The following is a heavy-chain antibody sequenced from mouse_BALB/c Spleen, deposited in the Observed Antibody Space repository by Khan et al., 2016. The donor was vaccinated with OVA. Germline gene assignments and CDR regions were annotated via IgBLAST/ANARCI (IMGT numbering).Heavy chain of an antibody. D-gene: IGHD2-10*02. CDR3: ARSGYGNPFAY. CDR2: INPNNGGT. Sequence: VQLQQSGSELVKPGPSMKISCKASGYSFSGYTMYWVKQSHGKNLEWIGLINPNNGGTYYNQKFKGKATLTADTSSSTAYMELLSLTSDDSAVXYCARSGYGNPFAYWGQGTLVTVSA. V-gene: IGHV1-18*01. J-gene: IGHJ3*01. CDR1: GYSFSGYT.